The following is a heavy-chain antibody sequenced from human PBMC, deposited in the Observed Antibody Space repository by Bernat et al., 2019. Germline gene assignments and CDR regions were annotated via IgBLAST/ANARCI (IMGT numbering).Heavy chain of an antibody. J-gene: IGHJ4*02. CDR1: GFTFSNAW. CDR2: IKSKTDGGTT. D-gene: IGHD1-7*01. CDR3: AKEAAVIKLHGYYFDY. V-gene: IGHV3-15*07. Sequence: EVQLVESGGGLVKPGGSLRLSCAASGFTFSNAWMNWVRQAPGKGLEWVGRIKSKTDGGTTDYAAPVKGRFTISRDDSKNTLYLQMNSLRAEDTAVYYCAKEAAVIKLHGYYFDYWGQGTLVTVSS.